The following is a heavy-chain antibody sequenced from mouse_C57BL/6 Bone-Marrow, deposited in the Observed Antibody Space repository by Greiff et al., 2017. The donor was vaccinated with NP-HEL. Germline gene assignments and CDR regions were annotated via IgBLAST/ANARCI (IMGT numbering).Heavy chain of an antibody. V-gene: IGHV5-16*01. CDR2: INYDGSST. J-gene: IGHJ1*03. Sequence: EVQLVESEGGLVQPGSSMKLSCTASGFTFSDYYMAWVRQVPEKGLEWVANINYDGSSTYYLDSLKSRFIIARDNAKNILYLQMSSLKSEDTATYYCARERGYYGSSYGYFDVWGTGTTVTVSS. CDR3: ARERGYYGSSYGYFDV. D-gene: IGHD1-1*01. CDR1: GFTFSDYY.